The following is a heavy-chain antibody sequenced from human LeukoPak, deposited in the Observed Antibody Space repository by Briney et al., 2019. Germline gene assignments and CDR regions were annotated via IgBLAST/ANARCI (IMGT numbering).Heavy chain of an antibody. D-gene: IGHD3-10*01. CDR3: ARDRPFGV. CDR2: INHSGST. V-gene: IGHV4-34*01. CDR1: GGSFSGYY. Sequence: SETLSLTCAVYGGSFSGYYWSWSRQPPGKGLEWIGEINHSGSTNYNPSLKSRVTISEDTSKNQFSLQLSSVTAADTAMYYCARDRPFGVWGQGTQVTVSS. J-gene: IGHJ4*02.